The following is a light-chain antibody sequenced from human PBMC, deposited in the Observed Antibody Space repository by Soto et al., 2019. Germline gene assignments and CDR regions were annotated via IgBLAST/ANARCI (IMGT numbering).Light chain of an antibody. J-gene: IGLJ1*01. CDR3: SSYTSSSTPFV. CDR1: SSDVGGYNY. Sequence: QSALTQPASVSGSPGQSITISFTATSSDVGGYNYVSWYQQHPGKAPKLMIYEVSNRPSGVSNRFSGSKSGNTASLTIGGLEAEDEADYYCSSYTSSSTPFVFGTGTKVTVL. CDR2: EVS. V-gene: IGLV2-14*01.